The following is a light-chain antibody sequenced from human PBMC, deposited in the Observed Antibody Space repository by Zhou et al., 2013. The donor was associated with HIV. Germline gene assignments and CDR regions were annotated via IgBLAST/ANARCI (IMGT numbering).Light chain of an antibody. V-gene: IGKV1-5*03. Sequence: DIQMTQSPSTLSASIGDRVNITCRASQSVGSWLAWFQQKPGKAPRLLIQRASTLESGVPSRFSGSGSGTEFTLTISSLQPDDFATYYCQQYNSYSRTFGQGTKVEIK. CDR1: QSVGSW. J-gene: IGKJ1*01. CDR2: RAS. CDR3: QQYNSYSRT.